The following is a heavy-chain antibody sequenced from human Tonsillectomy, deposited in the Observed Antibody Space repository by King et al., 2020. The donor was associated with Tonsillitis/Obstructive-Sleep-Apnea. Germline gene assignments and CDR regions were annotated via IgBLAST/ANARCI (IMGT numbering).Heavy chain of an antibody. V-gene: IGHV3-21*01. CDR2: ISSSSSYI. Sequence: VQLVQSGGGLVKPGGSLRLSCAASGFTFSSYSMNWVRQAPGKGLEWVSSISSSSSYIYYADSVKGRFTISRDNAKNSLYLQMNSLRAEDTAVYYCAREVYYDFWSGYYLDYWGQGTLVTVSS. D-gene: IGHD3-3*01. J-gene: IGHJ4*02. CDR1: GFTFSSYS. CDR3: AREVYYDFWSGYYLDY.